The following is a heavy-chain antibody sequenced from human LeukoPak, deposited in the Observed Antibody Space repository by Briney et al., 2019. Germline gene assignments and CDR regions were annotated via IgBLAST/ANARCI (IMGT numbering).Heavy chain of an antibody. Sequence: SETLSLTCTVSGGSISSSSYYWGWIRQPPGKGLEWIGSIYYSGSTYYNPSLKSRVTISVDTSKNQFSLKLSSVTAADTAVYYCARERPVTYYYDSSGPNDAFDIWGQGTMVTVSS. V-gene: IGHV4-39*02. CDR3: ARERPVTYYYDSSGPNDAFDI. D-gene: IGHD3-22*01. J-gene: IGHJ3*02. CDR2: IYYSGST. CDR1: GGSISSSSYY.